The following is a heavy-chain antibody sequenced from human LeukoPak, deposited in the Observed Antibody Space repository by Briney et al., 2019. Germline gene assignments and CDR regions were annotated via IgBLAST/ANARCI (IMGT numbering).Heavy chain of an antibody. CDR3: ARDSRATHYFDY. CDR2: INYGSTT. CDR1: GYSISSGYH. V-gene: IGHV4-38-2*02. Sequence: SETLSLTCAVSGYSISSGYHWGWIRQSPGKGLEWIGSINYGSTTYYNPSLKSRVTISVDTSKNQFSLNLSSVSAADTAVYFCARDSRATHYFDYWGRGTLVTVSS. D-gene: IGHD2/OR15-2a*01. J-gene: IGHJ4*02.